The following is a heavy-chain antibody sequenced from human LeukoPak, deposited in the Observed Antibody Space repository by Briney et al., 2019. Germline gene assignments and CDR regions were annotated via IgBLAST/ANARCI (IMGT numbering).Heavy chain of an antibody. Sequence: SETLSLTCTVSGYSISSGYYWGSIRQPPGKGLEWIGSIYHSGSTYYNPSLKSRVTISVDTSKNQFSLKLSSVTAADTAVYYCASAGAKTSSWLVNYWGQGTLVTVSS. J-gene: IGHJ4*02. V-gene: IGHV4-38-2*02. D-gene: IGHD6-13*01. CDR1: GYSISSGYY. CDR3: ASAGAKTSSWLVNY. CDR2: IYHSGST.